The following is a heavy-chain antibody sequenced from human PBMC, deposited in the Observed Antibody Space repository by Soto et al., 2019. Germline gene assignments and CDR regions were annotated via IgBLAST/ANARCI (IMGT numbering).Heavy chain of an antibody. D-gene: IGHD3-10*01. CDR2: IRSKANSYAT. CDR1: GFTFSVSA. Sequence: EVQLVESGGGLVQPGGSLKLSCAATGFTFSVSAMHWVRQASGKGLEWVGRIRSKANSYATAYAASVKGRFTISRDDSKQTAYLQMNSLKTEDTAVYYCTSDLRGGLEYWGQGTLVTVSS. V-gene: IGHV3-73*01. CDR3: TSDLRGGLEY. J-gene: IGHJ4*02.